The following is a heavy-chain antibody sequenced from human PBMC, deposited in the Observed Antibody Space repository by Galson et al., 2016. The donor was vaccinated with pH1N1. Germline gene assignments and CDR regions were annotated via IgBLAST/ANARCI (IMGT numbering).Heavy chain of an antibody. J-gene: IGHJ4*02. Sequence: SLRLSCAASGFTFGSYAMHWVRQAPGKGLEWVAVISYDGRKKFHGDSVKGRFTISRDNSKNPLYLQMNSLRDEDTSIYYCARERGNWGLDNLAQGTLVTVSS. CDR2: ISYDGRKK. V-gene: IGHV3-30*04. CDR3: ARERGNWGLDN. D-gene: IGHD7-27*01. CDR1: GFTFGSYA.